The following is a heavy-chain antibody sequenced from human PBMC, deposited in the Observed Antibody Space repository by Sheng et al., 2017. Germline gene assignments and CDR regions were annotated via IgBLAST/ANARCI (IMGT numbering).Heavy chain of an antibody. V-gene: IGHV3-33*01. D-gene: IGHD3-22*01. CDR2: IWYDGSNK. J-gene: IGHJ3*02. CDR1: GFTFSSYG. Sequence: QVQLVESGGGVVQPGRSLRLSCAASGFTFSSYGMHWVRQAPGKGLEWVAVIWYDGSNKYYADSVKGRFTISRDNSKNTLYLQMNSLRAEDTAVYYCARDRMIVVVGAFDIWGQGTMVTVSS. CDR3: ARDRMIVVVGAFDI.